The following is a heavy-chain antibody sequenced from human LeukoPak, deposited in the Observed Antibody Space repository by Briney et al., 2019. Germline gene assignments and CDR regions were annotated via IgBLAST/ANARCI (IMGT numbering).Heavy chain of an antibody. CDR3: ARDPVHSSGWFAVSYYYMDV. CDR2: ISTNSATI. D-gene: IGHD6-19*01. Sequence: GGSLRLSCAASGFTFSDYYMSWIRQAPGKGLEWISYISTNSATIYYADSVKGRFTISRDNPKTSLYLQMSSLIAEDTAVYYCARDPVHSSGWFAVSYYYMDVWGKGTTVTVSS. V-gene: IGHV3-11*04. J-gene: IGHJ6*03. CDR1: GFTFSDYY.